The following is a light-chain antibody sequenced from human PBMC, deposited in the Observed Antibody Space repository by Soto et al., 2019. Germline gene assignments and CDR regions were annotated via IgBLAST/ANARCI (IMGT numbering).Light chain of an antibody. CDR2: GAS. V-gene: IGKV3-15*01. CDR1: QSVSSF. Sequence: EIVLTQSPATLSLSPGERATLSCRASQSVSSFLAWYQQKPGQAPRLLIYGASTRATGIPVRFSGSGFGTEFTLTISSLQSEDFAVYYCQQYNNWPITFGQGTRLEIK. CDR3: QQYNNWPIT. J-gene: IGKJ5*01.